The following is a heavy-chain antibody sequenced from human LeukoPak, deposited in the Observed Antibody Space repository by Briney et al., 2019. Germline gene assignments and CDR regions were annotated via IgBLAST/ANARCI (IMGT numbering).Heavy chain of an antibody. CDR3: ARVPVYSGSYSFDY. CDR2: IIPIFGTA. Sequence: SVKVSCKASGYTFTGYYMHWVRQAPGQGLEWMGGIIPIFGTANYAQKFQGRVTITADESTSTAYMELSSLRSEDTAVYYCARVPVYSGSYSFDYWGQGTLVTVSS. V-gene: IGHV1-69*13. J-gene: IGHJ4*02. CDR1: GYTFTGYY. D-gene: IGHD1-26*01.